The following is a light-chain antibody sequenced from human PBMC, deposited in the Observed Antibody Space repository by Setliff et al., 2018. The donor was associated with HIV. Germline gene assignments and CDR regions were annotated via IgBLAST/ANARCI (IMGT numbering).Light chain of an antibody. CDR3: SSYTSRSTYV. CDR2: EVS. J-gene: IGLJ1*01. V-gene: IGLV2-14*01. Sequence: QSALTQPDSVSGSPGQSSTISCTGTSSDVGVYNYVSWYRQHPGKAPQLSIYEVSNRPSGVSHRFSGSKSGNTASLTISWLQAEDEADYYCSSYTSRSTYVCGTGTKVTVL. CDR1: SSDVGVYNY.